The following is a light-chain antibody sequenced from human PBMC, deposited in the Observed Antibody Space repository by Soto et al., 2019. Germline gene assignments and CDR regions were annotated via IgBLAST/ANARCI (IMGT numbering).Light chain of an antibody. CDR2: EVS. CDR1: SSDVGAYGY. J-gene: IGLJ2*01. CDR3: IPYTPSSTVV. V-gene: IGLV2-14*01. Sequence: QSALTQPASVSGSPGQSITISCTGTSSDVGAYGYVSWYQQHPGKAPKLMIYEVSYRPSGVSNRFSGSKPGNAASLTISGLQADGEADYYCIPYTPSSTVVFGEGTKRPVL.